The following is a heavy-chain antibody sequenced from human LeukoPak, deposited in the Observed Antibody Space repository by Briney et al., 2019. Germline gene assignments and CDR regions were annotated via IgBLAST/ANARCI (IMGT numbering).Heavy chain of an antibody. V-gene: IGHV4-34*01. J-gene: IGHJ4*02. CDR1: GGSFSGYY. CDR2: INHSGST. Sequence: SETLSLTCAVYGGSFSGYYWSWIRQPPGKGLEWIGEINHSGSTNYNPSLKSRVTISVDTSKNQFSLKLSSVTAADTAVYYCARGPYCSGGSCRFSFFDYWGQGTLGTVSS. D-gene: IGHD2-15*01. CDR3: ARGPYCSGGSCRFSFFDY.